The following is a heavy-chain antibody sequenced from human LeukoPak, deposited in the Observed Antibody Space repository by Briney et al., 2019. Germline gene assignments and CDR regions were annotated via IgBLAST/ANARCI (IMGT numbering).Heavy chain of an antibody. Sequence: PGESLRLSCAASGFAFSNYAMSWVRQAPGKGLEWVSTIRGSGGNTYYADSVKGRFTISRDNSKNTLYLQMNSLRAEDTAVYFCAKRAREARNSDFDYWGQGTLVTVSS. CDR2: IRGSGGNT. V-gene: IGHV3-23*01. CDR1: GFAFSNYA. D-gene: IGHD1-26*01. J-gene: IGHJ4*02. CDR3: AKRAREARNSDFDY.